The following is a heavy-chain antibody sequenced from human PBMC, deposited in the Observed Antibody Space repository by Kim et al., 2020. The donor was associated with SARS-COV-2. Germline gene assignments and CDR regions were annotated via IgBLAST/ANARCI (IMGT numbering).Heavy chain of an antibody. CDR3: ARRALLWFGESTWNWFDP. Sequence: GGSLRLSCAASGFTFSSYSMNWVRQAPGKGLEWVSYISSSSSTIYYADSVKGRFTISRDNAKNSLYLQMNSLRDEDTAVYYCARRALLWFGESTWNWFDPWGQGTLVTVSS. J-gene: IGHJ5*02. D-gene: IGHD3-10*01. V-gene: IGHV3-48*02. CDR2: ISSSSSTI. CDR1: GFTFSSYS.